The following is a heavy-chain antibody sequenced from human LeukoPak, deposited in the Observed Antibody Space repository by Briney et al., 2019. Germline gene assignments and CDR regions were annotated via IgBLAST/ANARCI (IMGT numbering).Heavy chain of an antibody. D-gene: IGHD3-10*01. CDR3: VRDRHYIGNREVRFPY. CDR1: GFTFRNYA. J-gene: IGHJ4*02. CDR2: ISYDGANK. Sequence: PGRSLRLSCAASGFTFRNYAMHWVRQAPGKGLEWVAVISYDGANKHYADSVRGRFTISRDNAKNSLDLQMNSLRVEDTAVYYCVRDRHYIGNREVRFPYWGQGALVTVSS. V-gene: IGHV3-30*04.